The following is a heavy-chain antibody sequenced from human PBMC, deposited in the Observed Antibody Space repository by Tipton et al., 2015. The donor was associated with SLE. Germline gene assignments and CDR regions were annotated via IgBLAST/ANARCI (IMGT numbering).Heavy chain of an antibody. D-gene: IGHD1-26*01. CDR1: GGSFSGYS. Sequence: TLSLTCAGYGGSFSGYSWSWIRQPPGKALEWIGEINHSGSTYYSPSLQSRVTISVDTSKNQFSLKLSSVTAADTAMYYCARGVGATGGNFDFWGQGTLVTVSS. CDR3: ARGVGATGGNFDF. CDR2: INHSGST. V-gene: IGHV4-34*01. J-gene: IGHJ4*02.